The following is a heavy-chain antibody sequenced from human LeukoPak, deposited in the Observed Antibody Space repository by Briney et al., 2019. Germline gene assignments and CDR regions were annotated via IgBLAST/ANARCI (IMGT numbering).Heavy chain of an antibody. CDR1: GGTFSSYA. D-gene: IGHD3-9*01. V-gene: IGHV1-69*13. CDR3: ARELHSPYYGILTRLNWFDP. CDR2: IIPIFGTA. Sequence: GASVKVSCKASGGTFSSYAISWVRQAPGQGLEWMGGIIPIFGTANYAQKFQGRVTITADESTSTAYMELSSLRSEDTAVYYCARELHSPYYGILTRLNWFDPWGQGTLVTVSS. J-gene: IGHJ5*02.